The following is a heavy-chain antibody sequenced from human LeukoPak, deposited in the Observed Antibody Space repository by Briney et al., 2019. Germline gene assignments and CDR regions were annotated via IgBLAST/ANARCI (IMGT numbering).Heavy chain of an antibody. Sequence: GKSLKISCKASGYSFTSYWIAWVRQMPGKGLEWMGIIYPGDSDTKYSPSFQGQVTISADKSISTAYLQWSSLKASDTAMYYCARQGRPTYYFDYWGQGTLVTVSS. CDR1: GYSFTSYW. CDR3: ARQGRPTYYFDY. CDR2: IYPGDSDT. V-gene: IGHV5-51*01. J-gene: IGHJ4*02.